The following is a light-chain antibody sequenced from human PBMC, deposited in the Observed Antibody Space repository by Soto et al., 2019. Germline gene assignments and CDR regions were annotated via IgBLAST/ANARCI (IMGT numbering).Light chain of an antibody. CDR2: GAS. CDR3: QQYHNWPPIT. CDR1: QFVSSN. Sequence: EIVMTQSPVTLSVSPGERATLSCRASQFVSSNLAWYQQKPGQAPRLLIYGASTRATGIPARFSGSGSGTEFTPTISNLQSEDFAVYFCQQYHNWPPITFGQGTRLEIK. J-gene: IGKJ5*01. V-gene: IGKV3D-15*01.